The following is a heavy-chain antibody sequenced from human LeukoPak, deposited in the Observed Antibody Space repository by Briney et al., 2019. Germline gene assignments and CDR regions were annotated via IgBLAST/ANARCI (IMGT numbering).Heavy chain of an antibody. CDR3: ARDNDYVWGSYRYPGY. Sequence: ASVKVSCKASGGTFISYAISWVRQAPGQGLEWMGWISVYNDNKNYAQKFQGRVTMTTDPSTSTAHMELRSLRSDDTAVYYCARDNDYVWGSYRYPGYWGQGTLVTVPS. J-gene: IGHJ4*02. V-gene: IGHV1-18*01. D-gene: IGHD3-16*02. CDR2: ISVYNDNK. CDR1: GGTFISYA.